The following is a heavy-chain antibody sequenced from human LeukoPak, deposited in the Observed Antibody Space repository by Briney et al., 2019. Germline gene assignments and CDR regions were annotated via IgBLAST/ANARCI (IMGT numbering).Heavy chain of an antibody. CDR2: ISAYNGNT. V-gene: IGHV1-18*01. CDR3: ARGPRSKVQLERREIDY. D-gene: IGHD1-1*01. Sequence: ASVKVSCKASGYTFTSYGISWVRQAPGQGLEWLGWISAYNGNTNYAQKLQGRVTMTTDTSTSTAYRELRSLRSDDTAVYCCARGPRSKVQLERREIDYWGQGTLVTVSS. J-gene: IGHJ4*02. CDR1: GYTFTSYG.